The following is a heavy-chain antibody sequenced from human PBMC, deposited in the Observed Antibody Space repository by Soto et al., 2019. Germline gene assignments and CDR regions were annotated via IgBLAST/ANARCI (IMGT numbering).Heavy chain of an antibody. CDR2: INHSGST. V-gene: IGHV4-34*01. CDR3: ARAPHYDFWSGYYTASYYYYGMDV. CDR1: GGSFSGYY. Sequence: TSETLSLTCSVYGGSFSGYYWSWIRQPPGKGLEWIGEINHSGSTNYNPSLKSRVTISVDTSKNQFSLKLSSVTAADTAVYYCARAPHYDFWSGYYTASYYYYGMDVWGQGTTVTVS. J-gene: IGHJ6*02. D-gene: IGHD3-3*01.